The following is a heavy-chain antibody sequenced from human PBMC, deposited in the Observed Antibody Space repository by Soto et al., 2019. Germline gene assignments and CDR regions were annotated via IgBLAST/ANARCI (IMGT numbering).Heavy chain of an antibody. CDR1: GYSITSGYY. CDR3: GRIGSYYYFDQ. CDR2: GYYSGTT. Sequence: PSETLSLTCVVPGYSITSGYYWGWVRQPPGKGLEWIGTGYYSGTTYYNPSLESRVTISVDTSKNQFSLNVNSVTAADTAVYYCGRIGSYYYFDQWGQGTLVTVSS. D-gene: IGHD3-10*01. V-gene: IGHV4-38-2*01. J-gene: IGHJ4*02.